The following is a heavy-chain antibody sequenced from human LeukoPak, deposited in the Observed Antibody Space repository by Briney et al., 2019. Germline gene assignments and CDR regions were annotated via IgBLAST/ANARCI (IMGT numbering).Heavy chain of an antibody. V-gene: IGHV4-59*12. CDR1: GGSISSYY. Sequence: SETLSLTCTVSGGSISSYYWSWIRQPPGKGLEWIGYIYYSGSTNYNPSLKSRVTISVDTSKNQFSLKLSSVTAADTAVYYCARDRSMVRGVTSGYFDYWGQGTLVTVSS. J-gene: IGHJ4*02. CDR2: IYYSGST. D-gene: IGHD3-10*01. CDR3: ARDRSMVRGVTSGYFDY.